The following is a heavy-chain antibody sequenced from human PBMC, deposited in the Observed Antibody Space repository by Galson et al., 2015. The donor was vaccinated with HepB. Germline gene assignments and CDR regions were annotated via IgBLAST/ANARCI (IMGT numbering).Heavy chain of an antibody. J-gene: IGHJ1*01. CDR2: ISRDGGTT. CDR1: GFPFGSYA. CDR3: VSLDI. D-gene: IGHD2-2*03. Sequence: SLRLSCAASGFPFGSYAMQWVRQAPGRGLEYVSAISRDGGTTYYADSVKGRFTISRDNSENTLYLQMSSLRSEDTAVYYCVSLDICGQGTLVTVSS. V-gene: IGHV3-64D*06.